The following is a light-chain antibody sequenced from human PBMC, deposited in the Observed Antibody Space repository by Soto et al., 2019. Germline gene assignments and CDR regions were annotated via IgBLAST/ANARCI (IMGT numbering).Light chain of an antibody. Sequence: DIPMTQSPSSLSASVGDRVTITCQASQDISNFLNWYQQKPGKAPKLLIYDASNLETGVPSRFSGSGSGTDFTFNISSLQPEDIEAYYCPQYDNLPPFTFGPGTKMDIE. CDR3: PQYDNLPPFT. CDR2: DAS. CDR1: QDISNF. V-gene: IGKV1-33*01. J-gene: IGKJ3*01.